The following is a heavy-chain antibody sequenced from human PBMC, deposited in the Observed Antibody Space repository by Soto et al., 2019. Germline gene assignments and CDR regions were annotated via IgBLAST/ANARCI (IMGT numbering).Heavy chain of an antibody. J-gene: IGHJ6*01. Sequence: RRVRKEPGKGLEWVAVISYDGSNKYYADSVKGRFTISRDNSKNTLYLQMNSLRAEDTAVYYCARDGDGHTFYYYGMDVWGQPPALTVSS. CDR2: ISYDGSNK. V-gene: IGHV3-30-3*01. D-gene: IGHD3-16*01. CDR3: ARDGDGHTFYYYGMDV.